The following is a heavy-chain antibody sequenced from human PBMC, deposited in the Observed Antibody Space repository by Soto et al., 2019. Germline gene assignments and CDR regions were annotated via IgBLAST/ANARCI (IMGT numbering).Heavy chain of an antibody. V-gene: IGHV3-48*01. CDR2: ISSSSSTI. Sequence: PGGSLRLSCSASGFTFSSYSMNWVRQAPGKGLEWVSYISSSSSTIYYADSVRGRFTISRDNSRNTLYLQMSSLRAEDTAKYYCAKACGGTCYFPVYWGQGSLVTVSS. CDR3: AKACGGTCYFPVY. D-gene: IGHD2-15*01. J-gene: IGHJ4*02. CDR1: GFTFSSYS.